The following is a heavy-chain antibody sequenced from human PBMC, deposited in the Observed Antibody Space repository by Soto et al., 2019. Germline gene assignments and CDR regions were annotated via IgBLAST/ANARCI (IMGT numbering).Heavy chain of an antibody. V-gene: IGHV4-31*03. J-gene: IGHJ3*02. Sequence: SETMSLTCTVAGGSISSGGYYWSWIRQHPGKGLEWIGYIYYSGSTYYNPSLKSRVTISVDTSKNQFSLKLSSVTAADTAVYYCARVPTFTSAFDIWGQGTMVTVSS. CDR1: GGSISSGGYY. CDR2: IYYSGST. CDR3: ARVPTFTSAFDI.